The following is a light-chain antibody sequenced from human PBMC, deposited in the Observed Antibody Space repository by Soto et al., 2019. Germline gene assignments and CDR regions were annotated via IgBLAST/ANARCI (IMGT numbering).Light chain of an antibody. Sequence: QSALTQPASVSGSPGQSITISCNGSSSDIGGFNYVSWYQQHPGKAPKLLIYDVSYRPSGISDRFSGSKSGNTASLTISGLQPEDEADYYCSSYGASSTLFGGGTKLTVL. V-gene: IGLV2-14*03. CDR3: SSYGASSTL. CDR2: DVS. J-gene: IGLJ2*01. CDR1: SSDIGGFNY.